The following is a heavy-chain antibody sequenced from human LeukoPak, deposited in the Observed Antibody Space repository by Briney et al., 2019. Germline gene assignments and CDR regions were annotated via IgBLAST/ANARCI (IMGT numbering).Heavy chain of an antibody. Sequence: SETLSLTCTVSGYSISSDYYWGWIRQPPGKGLEWIGNIFHNGNTYYNPSLKSRVTISIDTSKKQFSLKLRTATAADTAVYYCARIEDVTRGYNHAYYFDYWGQGTLVTVSS. V-gene: IGHV4-38-2*02. CDR2: IFHNGNT. J-gene: IGHJ4*02. D-gene: IGHD5-18*01. CDR1: GYSISSDYY. CDR3: ARIEDVTRGYNHAYYFDY.